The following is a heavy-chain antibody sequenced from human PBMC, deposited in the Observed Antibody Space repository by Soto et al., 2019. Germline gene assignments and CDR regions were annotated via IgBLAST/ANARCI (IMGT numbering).Heavy chain of an antibody. J-gene: IGHJ4*02. D-gene: IGHD4-17*01. V-gene: IGHV4-59*08. CDR1: GGSISSYY. CDR2: IYYSGST. Sequence: QVQLQESGPGLVKPSETLSLTCTVSGGSISSYYWSWIRQPPGKGLEWIGYIYYSGSTDYNPSLKSRVTLSVAPSKHQFSLKLSSVTAADTAVYYCARHPTTVSAFDYWGQGTLVTVSS. CDR3: ARHPTTVSAFDY.